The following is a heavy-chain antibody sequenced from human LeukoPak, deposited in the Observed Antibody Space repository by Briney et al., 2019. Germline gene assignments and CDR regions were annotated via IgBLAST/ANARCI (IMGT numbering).Heavy chain of an antibody. V-gene: IGHV1-18*01. CDR1: GYTFTTYG. D-gene: IGHD2/OR15-2a*01. Sequence: ASVKVSCKASGYTFTTYGLSWLRQAPGQGLEWMGWLSTYDGNTDYAQRFQGRVTMTTVTSTTTAYLELRSLRSDDTAVYYCARDRTSLSDPIVHDYWGQGTLVTVSS. J-gene: IGHJ4*02. CDR3: ARDRTSLSDPIVHDY. CDR2: LSTYDGNT.